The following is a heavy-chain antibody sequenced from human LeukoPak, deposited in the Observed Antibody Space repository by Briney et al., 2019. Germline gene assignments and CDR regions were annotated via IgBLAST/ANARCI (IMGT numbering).Heavy chain of an antibody. D-gene: IGHD5-24*01. CDR3: ARDQSRDIRVDFDY. CDR2: IDGGNGDT. V-gene: IGHV1-3*01. Sequence: ASVKVSCKTSGCNFFKYAIHWVRQAPGQRFEWMGWIDGGNGDTRFSQKFQDRVSFTRDTFATTVYMELTSLRSEDTAVYYCARDQSRDIRVDFDYWGQGTLVTVSS. CDR1: GCNFFKYA. J-gene: IGHJ4*02.